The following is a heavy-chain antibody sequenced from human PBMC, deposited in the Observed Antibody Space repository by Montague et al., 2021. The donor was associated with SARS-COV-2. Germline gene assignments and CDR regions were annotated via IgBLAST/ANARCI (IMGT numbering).Heavy chain of an antibody. Sequence: PALVKPTQTLTLTCTFSGFSLSTSGMSVDWIRQPPGKAPEWLALIDWDDDKFYSSSLETRLTISKDTSKNQVVLTMTNMDPADTGTYYCVRIAEYTYHSHAFDNWGQGAPVTVS. CDR1: GFSLSTSGMS. D-gene: IGHD1-1*01. CDR3: VRIAEYTYHSHAFDN. CDR2: IDWDDDK. J-gene: IGHJ4*01. V-gene: IGHV2-70*01.